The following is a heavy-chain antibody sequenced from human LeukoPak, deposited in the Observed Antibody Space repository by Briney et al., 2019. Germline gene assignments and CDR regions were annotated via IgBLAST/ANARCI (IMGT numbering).Heavy chain of an antibody. CDR3: ASLVGATTDFDY. Sequence: SVKVSCEASGGTFSSYAISWVRQAPGQGLEWMGGIIPIFGTANYAQKFQGRVTITADESTSTAYMELSSLRSEDTAVYYCASLVGATTDFDYWGQGTLVTVSS. CDR2: IIPIFGTA. D-gene: IGHD1-26*01. J-gene: IGHJ4*02. CDR1: GGTFSSYA. V-gene: IGHV1-69*13.